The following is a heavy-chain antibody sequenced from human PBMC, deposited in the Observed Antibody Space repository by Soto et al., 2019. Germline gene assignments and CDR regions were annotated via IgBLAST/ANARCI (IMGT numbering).Heavy chain of an antibody. CDR3: ASWSGSSPYAFDI. Sequence: ASVKVSCKASGGTFSSYAISWARQAPGQGLEWMGGIIPIFGTANYAQKFQGRVTITADESTSTAYMELSSLRSEDTAVYYCASWSGSSPYAFDIWGQGTMVTVSS. V-gene: IGHV1-69*13. J-gene: IGHJ3*02. CDR1: GGTFSSYA. CDR2: IIPIFGTA. D-gene: IGHD1-26*01.